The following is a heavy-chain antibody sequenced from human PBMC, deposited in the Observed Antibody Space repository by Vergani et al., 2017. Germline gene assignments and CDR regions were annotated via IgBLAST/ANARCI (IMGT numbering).Heavy chain of an antibody. Sequence: QVQLQQWGAGLLKPSETLSLTCAVYGGSFSGYDWSWIRQPPGKGLEWIGEINHSGSTNYNPSLKSRFTISVDTSKNQFSLKLSSVTAADTAVYYCARVGSKVWNYYYMDVWGKGTTVTVSS. CDR2: INHSGST. D-gene: IGHD3-16*01. CDR1: GGSFSGYD. J-gene: IGHJ6*03. CDR3: ARVGSKVWNYYYMDV. V-gene: IGHV4-34*01.